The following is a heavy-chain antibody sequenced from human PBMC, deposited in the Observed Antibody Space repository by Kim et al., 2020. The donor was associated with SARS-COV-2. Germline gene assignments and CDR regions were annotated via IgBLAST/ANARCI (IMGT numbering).Heavy chain of an antibody. Sequence: SQKCQGRVTLTRDTSASTAYMELSSLRSEDTAVYYCARAGAVAGKPLFDYWGQGTLVTVSS. D-gene: IGHD6-19*01. J-gene: IGHJ4*02. CDR3: ARAGAVAGKPLFDY. V-gene: IGHV1-3*01.